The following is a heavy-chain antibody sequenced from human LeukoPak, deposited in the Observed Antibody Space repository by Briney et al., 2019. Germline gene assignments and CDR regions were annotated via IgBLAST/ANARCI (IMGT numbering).Heavy chain of an antibody. Sequence: SVKVSCKASGFTFTSSAVQWVRQARGQRLEWIGWIVVGSGNTNYAQKFQERVTITRDMSTSTAYMELSSLRSEDTAVYYCATIAASDAEYFQHWGQGTLVTVSS. CDR3: ATIAASDAEYFQH. J-gene: IGHJ1*01. V-gene: IGHV1-58*01. CDR2: IVVGSGNT. CDR1: GFTFTSSA. D-gene: IGHD6-6*01.